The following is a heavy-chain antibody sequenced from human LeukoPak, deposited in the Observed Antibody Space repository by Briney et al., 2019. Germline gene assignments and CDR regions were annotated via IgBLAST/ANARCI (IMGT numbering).Heavy chain of an antibody. V-gene: IGHV3-9*01. D-gene: IGHD6-13*01. J-gene: IGHJ4*02. Sequence: PGGSLRLSCAASGFTFDDYAMHWVRQAPGKGLEWVSGISWNSGSIGYADSVKGRFTISRDNAKNSLYLQMNSLRAEDTALYYCAKDWIAAAGTYFDYWGQGTLVTVSS. CDR2: ISWNSGSI. CDR3: AKDWIAAAGTYFDY. CDR1: GFTFDDYA.